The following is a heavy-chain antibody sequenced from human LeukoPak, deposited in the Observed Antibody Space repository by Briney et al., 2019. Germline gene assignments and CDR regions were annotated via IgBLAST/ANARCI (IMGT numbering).Heavy chain of an antibody. D-gene: IGHD3-9*01. CDR1: GYTFTNYY. CDR2: INPSGGST. V-gene: IGHV1-46*01. CDR3: ARDRVDILTAYYYYGMDV. J-gene: IGHJ6*02. Sequence: ASVKVSCKASGYTFTNYYIHWVRQAPGQGLEWMGLINPSGGSTSYAQKSQGRVTMTRDTSTSTVYMELSSLTSEDTAVYYCARDRVDILTAYYYYGMDVWGQGTTVTVSS.